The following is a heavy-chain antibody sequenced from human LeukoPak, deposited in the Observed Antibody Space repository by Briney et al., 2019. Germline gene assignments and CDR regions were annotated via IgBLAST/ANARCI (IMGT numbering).Heavy chain of an antibody. D-gene: IGHD3-9*01. Sequence: SETLSLTCTVSGGSISSSSYYWGWIRQPLGKGLEWIGSIYYSGSTYYNPSLKSRVTISVDTSKNQFSLKLSSVTAADTAVYYCARDPAVLRYFDWLWYFDYWGQGTLVTVSS. CDR2: IYYSGST. V-gene: IGHV4-39*07. CDR1: GGSISSSSYY. CDR3: ARDPAVLRYFDWLWYFDY. J-gene: IGHJ4*02.